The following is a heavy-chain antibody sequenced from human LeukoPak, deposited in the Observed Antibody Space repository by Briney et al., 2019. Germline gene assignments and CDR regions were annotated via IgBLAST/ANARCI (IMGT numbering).Heavy chain of an antibody. J-gene: IGHJ4*02. D-gene: IGHD2-15*01. CDR3: ARADCSGGNCYFFDY. CDR2: IFHSGST. CDR1: GYSIRSAYY. Sequence: SDTLSLTCTVSGYSIRSAYYWGWIRHPPGKGLEWIGNIFHSGSTYYNPSLKSRVTISVDTSKNQFSLMLNSVTAGDTAIYYCARADCSGGNCYFFDYWGQGTLVTVSS. V-gene: IGHV4-38-2*02.